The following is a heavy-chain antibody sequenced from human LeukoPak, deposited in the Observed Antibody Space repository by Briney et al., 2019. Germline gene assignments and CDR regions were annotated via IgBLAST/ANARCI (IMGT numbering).Heavy chain of an antibody. CDR3: ARNLYYYDSSNYFYY. CDR2: IHTGGST. J-gene: IGHJ4*02. V-gene: IGHV3-53*01. Sequence: PGGSLRLSCAASGFTVSSNYMSWVRQAPGKGLEWVSVIHTGGSTYYADSVKGRFTISRDNSKNTLYLQMNSLRAEDTAVYYCARNLYYYDSSNYFYYWGQGTLVTVSS. CDR1: GFTVSSNY. D-gene: IGHD3-22*01.